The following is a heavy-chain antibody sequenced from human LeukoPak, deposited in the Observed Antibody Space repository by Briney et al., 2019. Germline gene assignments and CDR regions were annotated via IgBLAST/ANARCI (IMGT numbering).Heavy chain of an antibody. D-gene: IGHD3-10*01. CDR2: ITPILGIA. V-gene: IGHV1-69*04. CDR3: ARDRGVGNPNWFDP. CDR1: GGTFSSST. Sequence: SVKVSCKASGGTFSSSTISWVRQAPVHGLEWMGRITPILGIANYAQKFQGRVTITADKSTSTAYMELSSLRSEDTAVYYCARDRGVGNPNWFDPWGQGTLVTVSS. J-gene: IGHJ5*02.